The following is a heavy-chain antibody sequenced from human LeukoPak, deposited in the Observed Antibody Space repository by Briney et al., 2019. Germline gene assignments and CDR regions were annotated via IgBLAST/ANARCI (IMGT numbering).Heavy chain of an antibody. Sequence: SETLSLTCTVSGGSISSYYWSWIRQPPGKGLEWIGYIYYSGSTNYNPSLKSRVTISVDTSKNQFSLKLSSVTAADTAVYYCARGPHYYGSGSYYFLYYYYYMDVWGKGTTVTVSS. CDR2: IYYSGST. CDR1: GGSISSYY. D-gene: IGHD3-10*01. J-gene: IGHJ6*03. CDR3: ARGPHYYGSGSYYFLYYYYYMDV. V-gene: IGHV4-59*01.